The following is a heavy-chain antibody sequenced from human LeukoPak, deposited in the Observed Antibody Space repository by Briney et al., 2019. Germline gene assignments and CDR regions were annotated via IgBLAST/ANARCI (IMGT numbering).Heavy chain of an antibody. V-gene: IGHV4-4*02. Sequence: WETLSLTCAISGGSISSHSWWSWVRQPPGKGLEWIGEIYHGGDTNYDPSLKSRVSMSVDKSKNHFSLNLNSVTAADTAMYYCASHVTVLGTRGFDYWGQGALVTVCS. J-gene: IGHJ4*02. D-gene: IGHD2/OR15-2a*01. CDR3: ASHVTVLGTRGFDY. CDR1: GGSISSHSW. CDR2: IYHGGDT.